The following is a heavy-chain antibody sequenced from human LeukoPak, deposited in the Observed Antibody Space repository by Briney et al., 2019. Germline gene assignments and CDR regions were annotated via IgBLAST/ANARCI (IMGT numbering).Heavy chain of an antibody. V-gene: IGHV1-46*01. Sequence: ASVKVSCKASGYTFTSYYMHWVRQAPGQGLEWIGIINPSGGSTSYAQKFQGRVTMTRDTSTSTVYMELSSLRSEDTAVYYCARGGDYPNYYYYGMDVWGQGTTVTVSS. J-gene: IGHJ6*02. CDR3: ARGGDYPNYYYYGMDV. CDR1: GYTFTSYY. CDR2: INPSGGST. D-gene: IGHD4-17*01.